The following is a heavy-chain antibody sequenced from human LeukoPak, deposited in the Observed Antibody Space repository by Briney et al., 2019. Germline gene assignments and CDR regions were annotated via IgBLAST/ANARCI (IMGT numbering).Heavy chain of an antibody. CDR3: ARVTNCGHGCYYLDF. CDR2: IHFSGGT. Sequence: LETLCLTCIVSGGSITNYYWSWIRQPPGRGLEWIGNIHFSGGTGYFPSPKNRVTLSVDKSKNQFSLKLASVTSADTALYSSARVTNCGHGCYYLDFWGQGTLVTVSS. D-gene: IGHD2-21*02. CDR1: GGSITNYY. J-gene: IGHJ4*02. V-gene: IGHV4-59*08.